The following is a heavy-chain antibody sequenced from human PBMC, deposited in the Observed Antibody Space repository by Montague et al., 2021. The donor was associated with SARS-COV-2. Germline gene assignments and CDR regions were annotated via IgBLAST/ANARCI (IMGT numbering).Heavy chain of an antibody. CDR3: ARDLLRHKGGFDP. J-gene: IGHJ5*02. V-gene: IGHV3-30-3*01. Sequence: RLSWSASGFTFTSYSMNWVRQAPGKGLEALSVISSDGSYKYCADSVKGRFTISRDNSRNTLYLQMNSLRPEDTAVYYCARDLLRHKGGFDPWGQGTLVTVSS. CDR2: ISSDGSYK. D-gene: IGHD2/OR15-2a*01. CDR1: GFTFTSYS.